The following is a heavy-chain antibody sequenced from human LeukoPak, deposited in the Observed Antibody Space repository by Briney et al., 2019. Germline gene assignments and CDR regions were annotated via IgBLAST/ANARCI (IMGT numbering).Heavy chain of an antibody. V-gene: IGHV1-8*01. CDR3: AREMVRGVITYYYYGMDV. CDR2: MNPNSGNT. CDR1: GYTFTSYD. Sequence: GASVKVSCKASGYTFTSYDINWVRQATGQGLEWMGWMNPNSGNTGYAQKFQGRVTMTRNTSISTAYMELSSLRSEDTAVYYCAREMVRGVITYYYYGMDVWGQGTTVTVSS. D-gene: IGHD3-10*01. J-gene: IGHJ6*02.